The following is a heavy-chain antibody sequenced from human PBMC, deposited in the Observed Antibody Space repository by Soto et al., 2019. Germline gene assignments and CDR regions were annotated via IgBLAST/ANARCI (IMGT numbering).Heavy chain of an antibody. CDR1: GDFVRRNNYY. CDR2: INYSGVA. V-gene: IGHV4-39*01. CDR3: ATYSYFFDIHGFHDS. J-gene: IGHJ5*01. D-gene: IGHD3-9*01. Sequence: QLQLQESGPGLVRPSETLSLNGAVSGDFVRRNNYYWGWIRQSPGKGLEWIASINYSGVAYYKASLRSRVAISVDTSRKQVSLKLRSVTTADTALYYCATYSYFFDIHGFHDSWGQGIHVTVS.